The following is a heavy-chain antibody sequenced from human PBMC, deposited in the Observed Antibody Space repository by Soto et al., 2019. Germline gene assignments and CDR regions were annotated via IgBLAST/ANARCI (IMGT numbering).Heavy chain of an antibody. Sequence: RHSCAAAGVNISSFGMHRVSKEKGKGLEKVAVISYDGSNKYYADSVKGRFTISRDNSKNTLYLQMNSLRAEDTAVYYCAKDLWFGEALWYYYYVMDVWGQGTTVTVSS. CDR1: GVNISSFG. CDR2: ISYDGSNK. J-gene: IGHJ6*02. CDR3: AKDLWFGEALWYYYYVMDV. D-gene: IGHD3-10*01. V-gene: IGHV3-30*18.